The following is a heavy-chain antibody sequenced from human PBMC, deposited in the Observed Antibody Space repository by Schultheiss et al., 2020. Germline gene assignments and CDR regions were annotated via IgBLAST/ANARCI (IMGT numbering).Heavy chain of an antibody. Sequence: SETLSLTCTVSGGSISSSSYYWGWIRQPPGKGLEWIGSIYYSGSTYYNPSLKSRVTISVDTSKNQFSLKLSSVTAADTAVYYCARWGTGTGDKYYFDYWGQGTLVTVSS. J-gene: IGHJ4*02. CDR2: IYYSGST. CDR3: ARWGTGTGDKYYFDY. CDR1: GGSISSSSYY. D-gene: IGHD1-7*01. V-gene: IGHV4-39*01.